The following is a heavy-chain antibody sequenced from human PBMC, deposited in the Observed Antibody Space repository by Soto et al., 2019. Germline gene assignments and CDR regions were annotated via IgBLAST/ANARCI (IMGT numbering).Heavy chain of an antibody. Sequence: SVKVSCKASGGTFSSYAISWVRQAPGQGLEWMGGIIPIFGTANYAQKFQGRVTITADESTGTAYMELSSLRSEDTAVYYCARDKWETGEAAFDIWGQGTMVTVSS. D-gene: IGHD1-1*01. J-gene: IGHJ3*02. CDR1: GGTFSSYA. CDR3: ARDKWETGEAAFDI. V-gene: IGHV1-69*13. CDR2: IIPIFGTA.